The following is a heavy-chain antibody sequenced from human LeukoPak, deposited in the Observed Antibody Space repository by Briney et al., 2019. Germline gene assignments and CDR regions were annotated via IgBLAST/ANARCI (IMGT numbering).Heavy chain of an antibody. Sequence: SETLSLTCTVSGGSISSSSHSWGWIRQPPGKGLGWTGSIYYTGGTYYNPSLKSRVTISVDTSKNQFSLKLSSVTAADTAVYYCAQSLGSSNWIGNWFDPWGQGTLVTVSS. CDR2: IYYTGGT. D-gene: IGHD6-13*01. J-gene: IGHJ5*02. CDR3: AQSLGSSNWIGNWFDP. CDR1: GGSISSSSHS. V-gene: IGHV4-39*01.